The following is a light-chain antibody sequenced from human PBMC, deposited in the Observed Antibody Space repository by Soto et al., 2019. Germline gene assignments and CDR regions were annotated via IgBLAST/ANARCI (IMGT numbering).Light chain of an antibody. V-gene: IGKV3-20*01. CDR1: QSVTSSY. CDR2: GAS. Sequence: DIVLTQSPGTLSLSPGERATLSCRASQSVTSSYLAWYQKKPGQAPRLLIYGASSRATGIPDRFCGSGSGTDFTLTISRLEPEDFAVYYCQQHGASPYTFGQGTKLEIK. CDR3: QQHGASPYT. J-gene: IGKJ2*01.